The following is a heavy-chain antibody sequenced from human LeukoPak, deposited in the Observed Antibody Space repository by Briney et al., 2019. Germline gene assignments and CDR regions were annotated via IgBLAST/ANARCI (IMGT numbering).Heavy chain of an antibody. Sequence: SETLSLTCTVSGDSINSYYWTWIRQAPGKGLEWIGYIYYTGSTNYSPSLKSRVSISIDPSKNQFSLKLTSVTAADTAVYYCARDKSRTYGSADAFDIWGQGTMVTVSS. CDR2: IYYTGST. CDR1: GDSINSYY. V-gene: IGHV4-59*12. J-gene: IGHJ3*02. CDR3: ARDKSRTYGSADAFDI. D-gene: IGHD3-10*01.